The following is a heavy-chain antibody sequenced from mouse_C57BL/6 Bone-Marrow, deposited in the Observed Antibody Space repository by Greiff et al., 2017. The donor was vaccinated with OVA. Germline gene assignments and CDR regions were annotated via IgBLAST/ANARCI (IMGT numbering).Heavy chain of an antibody. Sequence: QVQLQQPGAELVMPGASVKLSCKASGYTFTSYWMHWVKQRPGQGLEWIGEIDPSDSYTNYNQKFKGKSTLTVDKSSSTAYMQLSSLTSEDSAVYDCARGALRIRYFDVWGTGTTVTVSS. D-gene: IGHD3-2*02. CDR2: IDPSDSYT. CDR1: GYTFTSYW. CDR3: ARGALRIRYFDV. V-gene: IGHV1-69*01. J-gene: IGHJ1*03.